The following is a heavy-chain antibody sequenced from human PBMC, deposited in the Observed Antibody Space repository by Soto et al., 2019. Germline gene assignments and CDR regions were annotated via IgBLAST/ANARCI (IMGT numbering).Heavy chain of an antibody. CDR2: IGGGDDI. CDR3: AKDSISYNGIYDAFDV. Sequence: PGGSLRLSCEASGLTFSNYAMAWVRQTPGEGPEWVSTIGGGDDIFYAESVQGRFIISRDDSRSTMYLQMDNLRVEDTAIYFCAKDSISYNGIYDAFDVWGQGTVVTVSS. D-gene: IGHD3-3*02. V-gene: IGHV3-23*01. CDR1: GLTFSNYA. J-gene: IGHJ3*01.